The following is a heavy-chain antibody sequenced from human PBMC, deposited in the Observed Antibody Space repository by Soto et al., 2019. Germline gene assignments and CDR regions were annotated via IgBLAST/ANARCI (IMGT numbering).Heavy chain of an antibody. Sequence: LSLTCTVSGGSISSGGYYWSWIRQHPGKGLEWIGYIYYSGSTYYNPSLKSRVTISVDTSKNQFSLKLSSVTAADTAVYYCARGAGGLYCSGGSCPFDYWGQGTLVTVSS. J-gene: IGHJ4*02. CDR3: ARGAGGLYCSGGSCPFDY. D-gene: IGHD2-15*01. CDR2: IYYSGST. CDR1: GGSISSGGYY. V-gene: IGHV4-31*03.